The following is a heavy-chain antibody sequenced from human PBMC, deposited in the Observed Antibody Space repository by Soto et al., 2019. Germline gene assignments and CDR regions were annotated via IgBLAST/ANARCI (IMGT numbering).Heavy chain of an antibody. CDR3: ARERCGGDCYSFDY. Sequence: EVQLVESGGGLVQPGRSLRLSCAASGFIFDNHAMNWVRQAPGKGLEWVAGVSWNSGSIDYADSVKGRFTISRDNAKNSLYLQMNSLRAEDTAFYYCARERCGGDCYSFDYWGQGTLVTVSS. CDR1: GFIFDNHA. V-gene: IGHV3-9*01. J-gene: IGHJ4*02. CDR2: VSWNSGSI. D-gene: IGHD2-21*02.